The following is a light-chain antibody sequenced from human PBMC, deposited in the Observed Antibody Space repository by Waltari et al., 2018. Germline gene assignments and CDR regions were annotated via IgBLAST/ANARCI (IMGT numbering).Light chain of an antibody. Sequence: ETVMTQSPATLSVYPGERATLSCRASQRIKNNLAWYQQKGGQAPRLLLFDVSTRATGISARFSGSGYGTEFTLTISSLQSEDFAVYYCQQYDNWPLTFGQGTRLDIK. V-gene: IGKV3-15*01. J-gene: IGKJ5*01. CDR2: DVS. CDR1: QRIKNN. CDR3: QQYDNWPLT.